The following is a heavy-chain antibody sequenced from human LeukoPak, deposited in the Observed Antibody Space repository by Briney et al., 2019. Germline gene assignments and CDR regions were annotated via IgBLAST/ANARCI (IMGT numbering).Heavy chain of an antibody. D-gene: IGHD4-17*01. V-gene: IGHV3-23*01. J-gene: IGHJ4*02. CDR3: AKDREWDDYAEYDY. Sequence: GGSLRLSCAASGFTFISYAMSWVRQAPGKGLEWVSAISGSAGSTYYADSVKGRFSISRDNSKSTLYLQLNSLRAEDTAVYYCAKDREWDDYAEYDYWGQGTLVTVSS. CDR2: ISGSAGST. CDR1: GFTFISYA.